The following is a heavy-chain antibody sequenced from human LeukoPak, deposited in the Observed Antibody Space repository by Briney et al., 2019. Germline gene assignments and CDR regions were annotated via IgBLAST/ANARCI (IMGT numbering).Heavy chain of an antibody. V-gene: IGHV4-4*09. Sequence: LETLSLTCTVSGGSISSYYWSWIQQPPGKGLEWIGYIYTSGSTNYNPSLKSRVTISVDTSKNQSSLNLSSVTAADTAVYYCARHGGYSTTFDYWGQGTLVAVSS. CDR1: GGSISSYY. CDR3: ARHGGYSTTFDY. CDR2: IYTSGST. D-gene: IGHD6-13*01. J-gene: IGHJ4*02.